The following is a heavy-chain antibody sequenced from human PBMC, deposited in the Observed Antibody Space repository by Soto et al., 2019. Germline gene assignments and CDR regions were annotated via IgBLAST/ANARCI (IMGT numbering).Heavy chain of an antibody. J-gene: IGHJ3*02. V-gene: IGHV3-33*01. Sequence: QVQLVESGGGVVQPGRSLRLSCAASGFTFSSYGMHWVRQAPGKGLEWVAVIWYDGSNKYYADSVKGRFTISRDNSKNTRYLQMNSLRAEDTAVYYCARDLGYSSGWYGKGAFDIWGQGTMVTVSS. CDR3: ARDLGYSSGWYGKGAFDI. CDR2: IWYDGSNK. D-gene: IGHD6-19*01. CDR1: GFTFSSYG.